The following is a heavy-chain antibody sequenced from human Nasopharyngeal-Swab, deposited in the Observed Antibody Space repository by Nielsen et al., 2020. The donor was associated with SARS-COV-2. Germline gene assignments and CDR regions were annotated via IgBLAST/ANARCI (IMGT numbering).Heavy chain of an antibody. CDR1: GASLRRYY. V-gene: IGHV4-59*01. CDR2: VFDSGSP. Sequence: LRLSCTVSGASLRRYYWSWIRQSPGKGLECIGYVFDSGSPTYNPSLKGRVTMSVDKSKNQFSLKVTSVTAADTAVYYCARGETALVYDAFDVWGQGTLVTVFS. CDR3: ARGETALVYDAFDV. D-gene: IGHD5-18*01. J-gene: IGHJ3*01.